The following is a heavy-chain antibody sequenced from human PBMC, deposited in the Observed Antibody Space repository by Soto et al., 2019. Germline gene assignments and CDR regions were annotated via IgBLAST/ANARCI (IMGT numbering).Heavy chain of an antibody. CDR2: IIPIFGTA. CDR3: ASVDDYRDYRWLDP. D-gene: IGHD4-17*01. Sequence: SVKVSCKASGGTFSSYAISWVRQAPGRGLEWMGGIIPIFGTANYAQKFQGRVTTTADKSTSTAYMELSSLRSEDTAVYYCASVDDYRDYRWLDPWRQGTPVTVCS. V-gene: IGHV1-69*06. J-gene: IGHJ5*02. CDR1: GGTFSSYA.